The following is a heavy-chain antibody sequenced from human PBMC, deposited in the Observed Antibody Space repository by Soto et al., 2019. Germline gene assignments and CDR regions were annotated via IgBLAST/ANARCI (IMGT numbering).Heavy chain of an antibody. CDR2: IYYSGRT. CDR1: GGSISSSSYY. D-gene: IGHD2-15*01. Sequence: QLQLQESGPGLVKPSETLSLTCTVSGGSISSSSYYWGWIRQPPGKGLEWIGSIYYSGRTYYNPSDKSQHIISVDTSKIQFSLKMSSVAAAHTDVYYRARLSRAGGGRRRYYYRMDVWGQETTVTVSS. V-gene: IGHV4-39*01. CDR3: ARLSRAGGGRRRYYYRMDV. J-gene: IGHJ6*02.